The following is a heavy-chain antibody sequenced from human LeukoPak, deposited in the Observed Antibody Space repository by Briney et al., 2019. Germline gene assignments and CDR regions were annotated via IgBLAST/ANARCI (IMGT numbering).Heavy chain of an antibody. V-gene: IGHV1-2*06. CDR3: ARDLGYCSSTSCPLYGY. CDR2: INPNSGGT. CDR1: GYTFTGYY. J-gene: IGHJ4*02. Sequence: ASVKVSCKASGYTFTGYYMHWVRQAPGQGLEWMGRINPNSGGTNYAQRFQGRVTMTRDTSISTAYMELSRLRSEDTAVYYCARDLGYCSSTSCPLYGYWGQGTLVTVSS. D-gene: IGHD2-2*01.